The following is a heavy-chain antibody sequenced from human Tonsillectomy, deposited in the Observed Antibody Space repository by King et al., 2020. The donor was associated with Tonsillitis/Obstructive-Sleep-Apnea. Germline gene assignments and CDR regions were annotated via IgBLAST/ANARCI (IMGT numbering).Heavy chain of an antibody. V-gene: IGHV3-30*04. D-gene: IGHD4-17*01. J-gene: IGHJ4*02. CDR3: ARAQSSYGDYDPIDY. Sequence: VQLVESGGGVVQPGGSLRLSCAASGFTFSTYAMQWVRQAPGKGLEWVAVISYDGGNKHYADSVRGRFTISRDNSKSTLYLQMNSLGPEDTAVYYCARAQSSYGDYDPIDYWGQGTLVTVSS. CDR2: ISYDGGNK. CDR1: GFTFSTYA.